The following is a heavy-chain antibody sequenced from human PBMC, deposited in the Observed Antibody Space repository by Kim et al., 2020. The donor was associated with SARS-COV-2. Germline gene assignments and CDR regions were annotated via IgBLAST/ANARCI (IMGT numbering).Heavy chain of an antibody. Sequence: GGSLRLSCAASGFTFSSYSMNWVRQAPGKGLEWVSSISSSSSYIYYADSVKGRFTISRDNAKNSLYLQMNSLRAEDTAVYYCARVSPLTMVRGVIINSPGPGDYWGQGTLVTVSS. CDR3: ARVSPLTMVRGVIINSPGPGDY. J-gene: IGHJ4*02. V-gene: IGHV3-21*01. D-gene: IGHD3-10*01. CDR2: ISSSSSYI. CDR1: GFTFSSYS.